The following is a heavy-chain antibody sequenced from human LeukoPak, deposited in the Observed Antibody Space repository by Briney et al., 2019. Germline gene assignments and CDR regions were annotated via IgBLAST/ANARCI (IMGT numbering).Heavy chain of an antibody. Sequence: GGSLRLSCATSTFTFSSYSMNWVRQAPGKGLEWVSYSEYSGTTSYFADSVKGRFTVSRDNAKNSLYLQMSSLRDEDTAVYYCARILGFTLDYWGQGTLVTVSA. CDR2: SEYSGTTS. CDR3: ARILGFTLDY. J-gene: IGHJ4*02. V-gene: IGHV3-48*02. CDR1: TFTFSSYS.